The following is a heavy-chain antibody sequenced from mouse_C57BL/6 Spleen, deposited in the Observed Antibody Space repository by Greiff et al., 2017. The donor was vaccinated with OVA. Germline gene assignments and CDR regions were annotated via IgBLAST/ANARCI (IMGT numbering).Heavy chain of an antibody. CDR1: GYTFTSYW. Sequence: QVQLQQPGAELVKPGASVKMSCKASGYTFTSYWITWVKQRPGQGLEWIGDIYPGSGSTNYNEKFKSKATLTVDTSSSTAYMQLSSLTSEDSAVYSCARYLLWYPYYAMDYWGQGTSVTVSS. CDR3: ARYLLWYPYYAMDY. CDR2: IYPGSGST. J-gene: IGHJ4*01. V-gene: IGHV1-55*01. D-gene: IGHD2-1*01.